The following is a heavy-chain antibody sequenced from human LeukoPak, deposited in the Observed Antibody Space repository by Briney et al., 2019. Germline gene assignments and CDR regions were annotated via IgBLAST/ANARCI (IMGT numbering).Heavy chain of an antibody. Sequence: GASVKVSCKASGYTFTGYYMHWVRQAPGQGLEWTGWINPNSGGTNYAQKFQGRVTMTRDTSISTAYMELSRLRSDDTAVYYCARGRLGYCGGGSCYVGSNFDYWGREPWSPSPQ. CDR3: ARGRLGYCGGGSCYVGSNFDY. J-gene: IGHJ4*02. D-gene: IGHD2-15*01. V-gene: IGHV1-2*02. CDR1: GYTFTGYY. CDR2: INPNSGGT.